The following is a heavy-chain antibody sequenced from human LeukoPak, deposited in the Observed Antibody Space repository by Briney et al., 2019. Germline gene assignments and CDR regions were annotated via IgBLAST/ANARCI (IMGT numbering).Heavy chain of an antibody. V-gene: IGHV1-24*01. CDR2: SDSEDGET. Sequence: ASVKVSCKVSGYTLTDLSMHWVRQAPGKGLEWMGSSDSEDGETVYAQKVQGRVAMTEDTSTDTAFTELSSLKSEDTAVYYCATGGAKAYYYDGSGYPRGPYFDYWGQGTLVTVSS. J-gene: IGHJ4*02. D-gene: IGHD3-22*01. CDR1: GYTLTDLS. CDR3: ATGGAKAYYYDGSGYPRGPYFDY.